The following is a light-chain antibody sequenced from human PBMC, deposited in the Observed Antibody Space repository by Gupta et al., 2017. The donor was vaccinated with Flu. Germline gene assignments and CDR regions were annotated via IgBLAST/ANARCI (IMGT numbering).Light chain of an antibody. CDR1: QSISSW. CDR2: MAS. CDR3: QQDNRSSWT. J-gene: IGKJ1*01. V-gene: IGKV1-5*03. Sequence: DIQMTQSPSTLSASVGDRVTITCRASQSISSWLAWYQQKPGKPPKLLIYMASTVDTGVPSRFGGSGSGTXFTLTIXSLQPDDFATYYCQQDNRSSWTFGXGTKVEIK.